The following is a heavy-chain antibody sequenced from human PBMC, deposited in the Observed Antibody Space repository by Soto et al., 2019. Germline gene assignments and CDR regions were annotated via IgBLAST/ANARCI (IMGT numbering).Heavy chain of an antibody. V-gene: IGHV1-18*01. CDR1: GYTFTSYG. CDR2: ISAYNGNT. CDR3: ARDPPRYSGYALSGYSSGPACDY. D-gene: IGHD5-12*01. J-gene: IGHJ4*02. Sequence: ASVKVSCKASGYTFTSYGISWVRQAPGQGLEWMGWISAYNGNTNYAQKLQGRVTMTTDTSTSTAYMELRSLRSDDTAVYYCARDPPRYSGYALSGYSSGPACDYWGQGTLVTVSS.